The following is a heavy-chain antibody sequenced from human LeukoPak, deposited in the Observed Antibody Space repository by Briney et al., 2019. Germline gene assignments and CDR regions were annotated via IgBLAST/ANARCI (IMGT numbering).Heavy chain of an antibody. J-gene: IGHJ4*02. CDR2: IYHSGST. CDR1: GGSFSGYY. Sequence: SETLSLTCAVYGGSFSGYYWSWIRQPPGKGLEWIGEIYHSGSTNYNPSLKSRVTISVDKSKNQFSLKLSSVTVADTAVYYCARGWRRFDYWGQGTLVTVSS. V-gene: IGHV4-34*01. CDR3: ARGWRRFDY.